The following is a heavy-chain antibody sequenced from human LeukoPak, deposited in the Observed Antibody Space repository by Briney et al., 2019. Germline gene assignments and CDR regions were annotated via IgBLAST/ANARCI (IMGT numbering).Heavy chain of an antibody. CDR2: IYYSGST. V-gene: IGHV4-59*08. CDR1: GGSISGYY. Sequence: SDTLSLTCTVSGGSISGYYWNWIRQPPGKGLEWIGSIYYSGSTNYNPSLESRVTISVDTSKNQFSLQVNSVTAADTAVYYCARDISGGSHVFDIWGQGTMVTVSP. J-gene: IGHJ3*02. D-gene: IGHD3-3*02. CDR3: ARDISGGSHVFDI.